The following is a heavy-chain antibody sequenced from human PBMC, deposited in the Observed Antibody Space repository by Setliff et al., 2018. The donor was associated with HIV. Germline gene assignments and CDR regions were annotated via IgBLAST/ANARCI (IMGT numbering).Heavy chain of an antibody. D-gene: IGHD6-6*01. Sequence: PSETLSLTCTVSGDSISSTTYYWGWIRTPPGKGLEWIGYIYTSGSTNYNPSLKSRVTISVDTSKNQFSLKLSSVTAADTAVYYCASGIPQREYSPSSRLVDYWGQGTLVTVSS. CDR1: GDSISSTTYY. CDR3: ASGIPQREYSPSSRLVDY. CDR2: IYTSGST. J-gene: IGHJ4*02. V-gene: IGHV4-61*05.